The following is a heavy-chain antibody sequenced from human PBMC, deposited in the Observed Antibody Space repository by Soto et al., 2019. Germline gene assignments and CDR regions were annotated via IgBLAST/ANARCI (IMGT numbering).Heavy chain of an antibody. CDR3: ARHGSF. V-gene: IGHV4-39*01. J-gene: IGHJ1*01. CDR2: IYYSGET. CDR1: GVSISGTSYY. Sequence: QLQLQESGPGLVKPSETLSLTCTVSGVSISGTSYYWGWIRQTPATGLEWIGTIYYSGETFYNPSLKSRVTISIDTSTNHFSLNLTSVTAADTAIYYCARHGSFWGQGALVTVSS. D-gene: IGHD3-16*02.